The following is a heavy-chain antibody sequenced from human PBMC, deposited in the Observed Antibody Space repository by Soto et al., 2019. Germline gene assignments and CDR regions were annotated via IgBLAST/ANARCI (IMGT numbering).Heavy chain of an antibody. CDR3: ARDREIFGEDQYYFDY. CDR2: ISAYNGNT. D-gene: IGHD3-3*01. CDR1: GYTFTSYG. Sequence: QVQLVQSGAEVKKPGASVKVSCKASGYTFTSYGISWVRQAPGQGLEGMGWISAYNGNTNYAQTLQGRVTMTTDTSTSIAYMELRSLRSDDTAVYYCARDREIFGEDQYYFDYWGQGTLVTVSS. J-gene: IGHJ4*02. V-gene: IGHV1-18*01.